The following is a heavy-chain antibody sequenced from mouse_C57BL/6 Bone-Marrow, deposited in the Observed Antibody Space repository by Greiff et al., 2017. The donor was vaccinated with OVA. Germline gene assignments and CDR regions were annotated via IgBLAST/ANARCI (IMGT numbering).Heavy chain of an antibody. V-gene: IGHV8-12*01. D-gene: IGHD2-3*01. CDR3: ARREGYDGTRDYFGY. Sequence: QVTLKESGPGILQSSQTLSLTCSSSGFSLSTSGMGVSWIRPPSGKGLEWLVHPYWDDDKRYNPSLNSRLTICKDTSRNQVYLKITGVDTADTATYYYARREGYDGTRDYFGYWGQGNTLTVSS. J-gene: IGHJ2*01. CDR2: PYWDDDK. CDR1: GFSLSTSGMG.